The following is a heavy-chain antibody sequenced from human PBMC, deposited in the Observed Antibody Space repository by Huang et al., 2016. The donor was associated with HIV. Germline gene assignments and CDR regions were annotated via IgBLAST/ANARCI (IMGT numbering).Heavy chain of an antibody. Sequence: EVPLVESGGGLVQPGGSLRLSCAASGFTVNSNYMTWVRQAPGKVLEWVALLYHGGKAHYADSVKGRFTISGDISQNTVFLQMSSLRVEDTAVYYCARGRYGTPNAWGQGTLVTVSS. D-gene: IGHD5-18*01. CDR2: LYHGGKA. CDR3: ARGRYGTPNA. V-gene: IGHV3-53*01. CDR1: GFTVNSNY. J-gene: IGHJ5*02.